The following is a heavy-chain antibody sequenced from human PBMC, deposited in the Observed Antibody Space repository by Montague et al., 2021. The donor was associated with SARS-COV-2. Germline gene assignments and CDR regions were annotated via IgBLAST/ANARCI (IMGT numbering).Heavy chain of an antibody. CDR3: ARDDYTPGDYYYYYGMDV. CDR1: GYSISSGYY. Sequence: SETLSLTCTVSGYSISSGYYWGWIRQPPGKGLEWIGSIYHSGSTYYNPSLKSRVTISVDTSKNQFSLKLSSVTAVDTAVYYCARDDYTPGDYYYYYGMDVWGQGTTVTVSS. D-gene: IGHD4-11*01. CDR2: IYHSGST. J-gene: IGHJ6*02. V-gene: IGHV4-38-2*02.